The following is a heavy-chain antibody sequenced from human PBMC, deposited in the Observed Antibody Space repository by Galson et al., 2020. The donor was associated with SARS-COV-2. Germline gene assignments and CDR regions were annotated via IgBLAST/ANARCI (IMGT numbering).Heavy chain of an antibody. J-gene: IGHJ4*02. D-gene: IGHD3-16*02. CDR3: ARGTQHHMITFGGVIVRYYFDY. Sequence: SETLSLTCAVYGGSFSGYYWSWIRQPPGTGLEWIGEINHSGSTNYNPSLKSRVTISVDTSKNQFSLKLSSVTAADTAVYYCARGTQHHMITFGGVIVRYYFDYWGQGTLVTVSS. CDR2: INHSGST. CDR1: GGSFSGYY. V-gene: IGHV4-34*01.